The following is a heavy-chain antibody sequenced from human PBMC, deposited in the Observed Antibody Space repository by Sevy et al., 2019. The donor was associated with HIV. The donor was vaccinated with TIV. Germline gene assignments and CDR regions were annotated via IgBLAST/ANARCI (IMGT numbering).Heavy chain of an antibody. Sequence: SETLSLTCSVSGGSISSHSYYWTWIRQHPGKGLEWIGYIHYSGRTYYNPSLKSRVTISLDTSKNHFSLNLRSVTAADTAVYYCARDHGYSNGWFPYYYYYGMDVWGPGTTVTVSS. CDR1: GGSISSHSYY. D-gene: IGHD6-19*01. CDR2: IHYSGRT. J-gene: IGHJ6*02. V-gene: IGHV4-31*03. CDR3: ARDHGYSNGWFPYYYYYGMDV.